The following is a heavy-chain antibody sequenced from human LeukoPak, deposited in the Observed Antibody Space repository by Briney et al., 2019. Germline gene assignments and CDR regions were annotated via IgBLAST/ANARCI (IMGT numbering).Heavy chain of an antibody. CDR1: GFTLSSRA. J-gene: IGHJ3*02. D-gene: IGHD2-21*02. CDR2: IRGGGGTT. CDR3: AKDPIVFNSGDYYLGAFNI. Sequence: GCSLRLSCEASGFTLSSRALSWVRQAPGDGLEWVSAIRGGGGTTWYADSVKGRFTTSRDNSKNTLYLQMNSLRAEDTALYYCAKDPIVFNSGDYYLGAFNIWGQGAMVTVSS. V-gene: IGHV3-23*01.